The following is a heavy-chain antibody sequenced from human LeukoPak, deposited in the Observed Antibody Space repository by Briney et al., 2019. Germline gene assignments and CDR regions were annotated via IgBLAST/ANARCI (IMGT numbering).Heavy chain of an antibody. CDR3: ARVAAAAMDWFDP. V-gene: IGHV4-34*01. D-gene: IGHD6-13*01. CDR1: GGSFSGYY. Sequence: ASETLSLTCAVYGGSFSGYYRSWIRQPPGKGLEWIGEINHSGSTNCNPSLKSRVTISVDTSKNQFSLKLSSVTAADTAVYYCARVAAAAMDWFDPWGQGTLVTVSS. CDR2: INHSGST. J-gene: IGHJ5*02.